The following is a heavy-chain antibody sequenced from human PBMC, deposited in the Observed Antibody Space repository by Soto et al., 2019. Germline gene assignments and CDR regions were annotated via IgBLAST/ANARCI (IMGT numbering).Heavy chain of an antibody. V-gene: IGHV4-31*03. J-gene: IGHJ4*02. CDR1: GGSISSAGYY. Sequence: SETLSLTCTVSGGSISSAGYYWSWIRQHPGQGLEWIGYIYYTGSTYYNPSLKSRVTISVDTSENQFSLQLSFVTAADTAVYLCARVPPYFDCCGQGTQVTVSS. CDR3: ARVPPYFDC. CDR2: IYYTGST.